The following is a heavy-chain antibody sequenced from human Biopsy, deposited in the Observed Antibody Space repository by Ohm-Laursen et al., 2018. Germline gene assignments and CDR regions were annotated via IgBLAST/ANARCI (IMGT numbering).Heavy chain of an antibody. J-gene: IGHJ4*02. D-gene: IGHD6-13*01. CDR3: AKEETAYSSTSLDY. Sequence: SLRLSCTASGFTFTSYGMQWVRQALGKGLEWVAVISHDGSVKHYADSVKGRFTISRDNAKNTLFLQMNSLRAEDTAVYYCAKEETAYSSTSLDYWGQGTLVTVSS. CDR2: ISHDGSVK. CDR1: GFTFTSYG. V-gene: IGHV3-30*18.